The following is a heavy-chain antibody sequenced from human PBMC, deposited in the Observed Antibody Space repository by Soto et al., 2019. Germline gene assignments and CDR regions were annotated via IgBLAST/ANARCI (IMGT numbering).Heavy chain of an antibody. CDR3: ARATQPDY. CDR1: RFTFSNYG. Sequence: QVQLVESGGGVVQPGRSLRLCSAASRFTFSNYGMHWVRQAPGKGLEWVAIIWYDGSNEYYADSVKGRFTISRDNSENTLYLQMNSLRAEDTAVYYCARATQPDYWGQGTLVTVSS. V-gene: IGHV3-33*01. D-gene: IGHD2-2*01. CDR2: IWYDGSNE. J-gene: IGHJ4*02.